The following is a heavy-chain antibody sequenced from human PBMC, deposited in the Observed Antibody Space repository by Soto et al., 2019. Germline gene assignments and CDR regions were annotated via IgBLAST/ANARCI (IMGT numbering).Heavy chain of an antibody. Sequence: SETLSLTCTVSGGSISSGGYYWSWIRQHPGKGLEWIGYIYYSGSTYYNPSLKSRVTISVDTSKNQFSLKLSSVTAADTAMYYCARGLARITMVRGVEYFQHWGQGTLVTVSS. CDR1: GGSISSGGYY. V-gene: IGHV4-31*03. J-gene: IGHJ1*01. CDR3: ARGLARITMVRGVEYFQH. CDR2: IYYSGST. D-gene: IGHD3-10*01.